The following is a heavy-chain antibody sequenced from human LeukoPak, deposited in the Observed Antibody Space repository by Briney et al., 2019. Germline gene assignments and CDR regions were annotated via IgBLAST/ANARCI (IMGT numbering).Heavy chain of an antibody. V-gene: IGHV3-23*01. CDR3: AKVYRRQLEIDAFDI. Sequence: GGSLRLSFAASGFTFSSYAMSWVRQAPGKGLEWVSAISGSGGSTYYADSVKGRFTISRDNSKNTLYLQMNSLRAEDTAVYYCAKVYRRQLEIDAFDIWGQGTMVTVSS. CDR2: ISGSGGST. CDR1: GFTFSSYA. D-gene: IGHD3-3*01. J-gene: IGHJ3*02.